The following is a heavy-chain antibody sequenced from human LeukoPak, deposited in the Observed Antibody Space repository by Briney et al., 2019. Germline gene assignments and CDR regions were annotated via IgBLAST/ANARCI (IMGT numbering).Heavy chain of an antibody. D-gene: IGHD3-16*01. CDR3: AREEGGYFDY. CDR2: INWNGGST. Sequence: GGSLRLSCAASGFSFDDYDMSWVRQAPGKGLEWVSGINWNGGSTGYADSVKGRFTISRDDAKNSLYLQMSSLRAEDTALYYCAREEGGYFDYWGQGTLVTVSS. J-gene: IGHJ4*02. CDR1: GFSFDDYD. V-gene: IGHV3-20*04.